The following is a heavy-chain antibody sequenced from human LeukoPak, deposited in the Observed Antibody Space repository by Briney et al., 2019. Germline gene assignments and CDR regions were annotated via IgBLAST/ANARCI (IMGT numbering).Heavy chain of an antibody. CDR1: GYSISSGYY. CDR3: ARGLGVAGVDAFDI. V-gene: IGHV4-38-2*02. Sequence: PSETLSLTCTVSGYSISSGYYWGWIRQPPGKGLEWIGSIYHSGSTYYNPSLKSRVTISVDTSKNQFSLKLSSVTAADTAVYYCARGLGVAGVDAFDIWGQGTMVTVSS. CDR2: IYHSGST. D-gene: IGHD3-10*01. J-gene: IGHJ3*02.